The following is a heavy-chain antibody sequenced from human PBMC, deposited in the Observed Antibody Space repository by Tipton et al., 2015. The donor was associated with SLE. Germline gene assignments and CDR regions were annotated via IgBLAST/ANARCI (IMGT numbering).Heavy chain of an antibody. CDR3: ARVFMARGAPAWFDP. D-gene: IGHD3-10*01. Sequence: TLSLTCAVYGGSFSGYYWSWIRQPPGKGLEWIGEINHSGSTNYNPSLKSRVTISVDTSKNQFSLKLSSVTAADTAVYYCARVFMARGAPAWFDPWGQGTLVTVSS. CDR2: INHSGST. V-gene: IGHV4-34*01. J-gene: IGHJ5*02. CDR1: GGSFSGYY.